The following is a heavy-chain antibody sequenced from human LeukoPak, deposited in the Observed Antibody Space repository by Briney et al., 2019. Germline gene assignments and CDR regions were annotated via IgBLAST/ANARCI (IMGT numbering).Heavy chain of an antibody. V-gene: IGHV4-30-2*01. CDR1: GGSTSSGGYS. CDR2: IYHSGST. CDR3: ARGRRRRYFDL. J-gene: IGHJ2*01. Sequence: PSQTLSLTCAVSGGSTSSGGYSWSWIRQPPGKGLEWIGYIYHSGSTYYNPSLKSRVTISVDRSKNQFSLKLSSVTAADTAVYYCARGRRRRYFDLWGRGTLVTVSS.